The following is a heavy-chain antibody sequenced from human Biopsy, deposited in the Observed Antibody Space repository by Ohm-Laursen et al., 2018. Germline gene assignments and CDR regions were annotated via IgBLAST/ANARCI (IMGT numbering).Heavy chain of an antibody. D-gene: IGHD1-1*01. CDR1: GYTLTELS. V-gene: IGHV1-24*01. J-gene: IGHJ4*02. CDR3: AADINVWNVNY. CDR2: FAPENGKT. Sequence: SSVRVSCKVSGYTLTELSMHWVRQAPGKGLEWMGGFAPENGKTVYAQNFQARVSMTEDTSTDTAYMELRSLRSEDTAVYYCAADINVWNVNYWGQGTQVTVSS.